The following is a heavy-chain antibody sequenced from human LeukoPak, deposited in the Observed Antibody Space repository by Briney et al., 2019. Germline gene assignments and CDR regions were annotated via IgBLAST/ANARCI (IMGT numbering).Heavy chain of an antibody. CDR3: ASSRIGIAVTGP. J-gene: IGHJ5*02. V-gene: IGHV4-34*01. CDR1: GGSFSGYY. Sequence: SETLSLTCAVYGGSFSGYYWSWIRQPPGKGLEWIGEINHSGSTNYNPSLKSRVTISVDTSKNQFSLKLSSVTAADTAVYYCASSRIGIAVTGPWGQGTLVTVSS. D-gene: IGHD6-19*01. CDR2: INHSGST.